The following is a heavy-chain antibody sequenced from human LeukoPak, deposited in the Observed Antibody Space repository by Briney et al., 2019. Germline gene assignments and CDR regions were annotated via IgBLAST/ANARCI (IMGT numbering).Heavy chain of an antibody. CDR1: GGSISSYY. V-gene: IGHV4-59*12. J-gene: IGHJ4*02. D-gene: IGHD2-8*01. CDR2: IYYSGGT. Sequence: SETLSLTCTVSGGSISSYYWSWIRQPPGKGLEWIGYIYYSGGTNYNPPLKSRVTISVDTSKNQFSLKLSSVTAADTAVYYCARDCTNGVCYADYWGQGTLVTVSS. CDR3: ARDCTNGVCYADY.